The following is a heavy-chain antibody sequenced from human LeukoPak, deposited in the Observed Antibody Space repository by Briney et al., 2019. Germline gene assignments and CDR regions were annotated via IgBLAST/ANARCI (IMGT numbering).Heavy chain of an antibody. J-gene: IGHJ4*02. D-gene: IGHD2-2*01. CDR2: IYYSGSA. CDR3: ATTHCSSTSCQFDY. Sequence: SETLSLTCTVSGGSVSSGSYCWSWIRQPPGKGLEWIGYIYYSGSANYNPSLKSRVTISVDTSKNQSSLKLSSVTAADTAVYYCATTHCSSTSCQFDYWGQGTLVTVSS. V-gene: IGHV4-61*01. CDR1: GGSVSSGSYC.